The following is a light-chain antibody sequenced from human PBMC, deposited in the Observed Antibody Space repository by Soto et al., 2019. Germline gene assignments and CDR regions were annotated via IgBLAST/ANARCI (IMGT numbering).Light chain of an antibody. CDR1: QSVSSN. V-gene: IGKV3-15*01. CDR2: GAS. Sequence: EIVMTQSPATLSVSPGERVTLSCRASQSVSSNLAWYQQKPGQTPRLLIYGASTRANGIPATSSGSRSGTELTRIFSSLQSGDFAVYYCPQYHKWPPGTFGQGTKLEIK. J-gene: IGKJ1*01. CDR3: PQYHKWPPGT.